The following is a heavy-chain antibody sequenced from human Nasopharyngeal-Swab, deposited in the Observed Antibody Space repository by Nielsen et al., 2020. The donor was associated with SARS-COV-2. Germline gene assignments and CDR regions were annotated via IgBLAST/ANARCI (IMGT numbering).Heavy chain of an antibody. J-gene: IGHJ3*02. CDR2: ISSSSSYT. Sequence: GGSLRLSCAAFGFTFSDYYMSWIRQAPGKGLEWVSYISSSSSYTNYADSVKGRFTISRDNAKNSLYLQMNSLRAEDTAVYYCARDRLRQGYDFWSGYYPDAFDIWGQGTMVTVSS. CDR3: ARDRLRQGYDFWSGYYPDAFDI. V-gene: IGHV3-11*06. D-gene: IGHD3-3*01. CDR1: GFTFSDYY.